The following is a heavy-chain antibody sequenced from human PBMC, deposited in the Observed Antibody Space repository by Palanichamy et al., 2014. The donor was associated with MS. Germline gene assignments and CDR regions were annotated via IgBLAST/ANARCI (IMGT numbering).Heavy chain of an antibody. J-gene: IGHJ4*02. V-gene: IGHV4-39*02. Sequence: QLQVQESGPGLVKPSETLSLTCTVSGASISSSSYYWGWIRQPPGKGLEWIGSIYHTGSAYSNPSLRSRLTISVDTSKNQFSLRLSSVTAADTAVYYCARDRGFSYDYHFDYWGQGALVTVSS. CDR1: GASISSSSYY. D-gene: IGHD5-18*01. CDR3: ARDRGFSYDYHFDY. CDR2: IYHTGSA.